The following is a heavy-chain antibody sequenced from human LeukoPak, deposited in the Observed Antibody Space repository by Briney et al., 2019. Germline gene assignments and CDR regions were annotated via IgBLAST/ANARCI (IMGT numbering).Heavy chain of an antibody. CDR3: ARDLGDPDDY. Sequence: GGSLRLSCAASGFTFSSYAMSWVRQAPGKGLEWVANIKQDGSEKYYVDSVKGRFTISRDNAKNSLYLQMNSLRAEDTAVYYCARDLGDPDDYWGQGTLVTVSS. CDR1: GFTFSSYA. J-gene: IGHJ4*02. V-gene: IGHV3-7*01. D-gene: IGHD4-17*01. CDR2: IKQDGSEK.